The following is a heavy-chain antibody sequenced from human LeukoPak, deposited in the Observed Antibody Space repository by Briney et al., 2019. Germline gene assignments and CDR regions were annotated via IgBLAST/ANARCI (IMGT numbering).Heavy chain of an antibody. CDR2: IWYDVSNQ. J-gene: IGHJ2*01. D-gene: IGHD4-23*01. Sequence: GGSLRLSCVASGFRFSSYGMHWVRQAPGKGLEWVAVIWYDVSNQNDGDSVKGQFTISRDNSKNTLYLEINNLRAEDTAVYYCARDYGGNYWFFDLWGRGTQVTVSS. CDR3: ARDYGGNYWFFDL. CDR1: GFRFSSYG. V-gene: IGHV3-33*01.